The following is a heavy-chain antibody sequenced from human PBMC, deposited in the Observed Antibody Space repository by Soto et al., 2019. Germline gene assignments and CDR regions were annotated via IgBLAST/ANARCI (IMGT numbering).Heavy chain of an antibody. CDR3: ARDYGSGSYLGFDP. D-gene: IGHD3-10*01. V-gene: IGHV4-59*01. CDR1: GGSISSYY. CDR2: IYYSGST. J-gene: IGHJ5*02. Sequence: SETLSLTCTVSGGSISSYYWSWIRQPPGKRLEWIGYIYYSGSTNYNPSLKSRVTISVDTSKNQFSLKLSSVTAADTAVYYCARDYGSGSYLGFDPWGQGTLVTVSS.